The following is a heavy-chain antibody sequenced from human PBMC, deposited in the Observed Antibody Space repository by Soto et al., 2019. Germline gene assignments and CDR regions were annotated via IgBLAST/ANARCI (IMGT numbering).Heavy chain of an antibody. CDR2: ISGSGDST. CDR3: ASRNYYDTSGYYYWYYFDF. CDR1: GITFSNYA. J-gene: IGHJ4*02. D-gene: IGHD3-22*01. Sequence: EVQLLESGGGFVQPGGSLRLSCAASGITFSNYAMSWVRQAPGKGLEWVSGISGSGDSTYYAESVKGRFTISRDNSKNTVYLQMNSLGAEDTAVYYCASRNYYDTSGYYYWYYFDFWGQGALDTVSS. V-gene: IGHV3-23*01.